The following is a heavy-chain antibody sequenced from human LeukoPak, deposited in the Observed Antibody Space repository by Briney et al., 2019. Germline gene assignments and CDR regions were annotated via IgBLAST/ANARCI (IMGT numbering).Heavy chain of an antibody. J-gene: IGHJ6*02. D-gene: IGHD3-10*01. V-gene: IGHV4-34*01. CDR3: ARGPIGSYYYYGMDV. Sequence: SETLSLTCAVYGGSFSAYYWSWIRQPPGKGLEWIGEINHSGSTNYNPSLKSRVTISVDTSKNQFSLKLSSVTAADTAVYYCARGPIGSYYYYGMDVWGQGTTVTVSS. CDR1: GGSFSAYY. CDR2: INHSGST.